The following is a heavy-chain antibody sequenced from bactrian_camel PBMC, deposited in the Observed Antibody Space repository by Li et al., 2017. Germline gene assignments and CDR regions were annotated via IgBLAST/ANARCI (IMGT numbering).Heavy chain of an antibody. V-gene: IGHV3S53*01. J-gene: IGHJ4*01. CDR1: AHTARPKC. D-gene: IGHD1*01. Sequence: HVQLVESGGGLVQPGGSLRLSCAASAHTARPKCMAWFRQAPGKEREGVAAIDASGNTNYAASVKGRFTISQDNAKNTLYLQMNSLKPEDTAMYYCAIHFCVFTDYIVDEYRGQGTQVTVS. CDR3: AIHFCVFTDYIVDEY. CDR2: IDASGNT.